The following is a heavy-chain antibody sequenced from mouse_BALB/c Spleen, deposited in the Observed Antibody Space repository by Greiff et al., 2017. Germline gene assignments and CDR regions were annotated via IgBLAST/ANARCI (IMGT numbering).Heavy chain of an antibody. CDR3: ARRGGLPYYYAMDY. Sequence: EVKLMESGGGLVQPGGSLKLSCAASGFTFSSYTMSWVRQTPEKRLEWVAYISNGGGSTYYPDTVKGRFTISRDNAKNTLYLQMSSLKSEDTAMYYCARRGGLPYYYAMDYWGQGTSVTVSS. CDR2: ISNGGGST. J-gene: IGHJ4*01. D-gene: IGHD3-3*01. V-gene: IGHV5-12-2*01. CDR1: GFTFSSYT.